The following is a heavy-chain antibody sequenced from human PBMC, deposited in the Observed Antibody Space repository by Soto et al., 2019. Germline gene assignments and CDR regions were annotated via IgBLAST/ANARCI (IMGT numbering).Heavy chain of an antibody. CDR3: ATDIADTWHLNS. V-gene: IGHV3-30-3*01. CDR1: GFTFTGKT. Sequence: PXXSLRLSCAASGFTFTGKTMYWVRQAPGXGLDWVELIXPDGSXTYYADYVKGRXTISRENSXKTLNLQMTSLRAEDTYLYLCATDIADTWHLNSWGQGTLVTVYS. J-gene: IGHJ4*02. D-gene: IGHD5-12*01. CDR2: IXPDGSXT.